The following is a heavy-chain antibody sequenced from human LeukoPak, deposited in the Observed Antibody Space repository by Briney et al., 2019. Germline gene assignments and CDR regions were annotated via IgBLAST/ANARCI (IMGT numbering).Heavy chain of an antibody. CDR1: GYTFTSYG. Sequence: ASVKVSCKASGYTFTSYGISWVRQAPGQGLEWMGWISAYNGNTNYAQKLQGRVTMTTDTSTSTAYMELRSLRSDDTAVYYCARIWLGCSSTSCYPYYYYYMDVWGKGTTVTVSS. CDR3: ARIWLGCSSTSCYPYYYYYMDV. CDR2: ISAYNGNT. V-gene: IGHV1-18*01. D-gene: IGHD2-2*01. J-gene: IGHJ6*03.